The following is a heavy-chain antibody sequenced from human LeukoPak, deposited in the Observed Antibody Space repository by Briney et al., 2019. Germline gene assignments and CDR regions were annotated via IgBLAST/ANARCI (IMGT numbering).Heavy chain of an antibody. D-gene: IGHD2-15*01. CDR1: GFTFRNSW. CDR3: ARTSDTNSCYRALDF. V-gene: IGHV3-7*01. J-gene: IGHJ4*02. CDR2: IKEDGKEQ. Sequence: GGSLRLSCAASGFTFRNSWMSWVRQTPGKGLEGVASIKEDGKEQKYVDSVKGRFTISRDNARDSLYLQMNSLRAEDTAVYYCARTSDTNSCYRALDFWGQGTLVTVSS.